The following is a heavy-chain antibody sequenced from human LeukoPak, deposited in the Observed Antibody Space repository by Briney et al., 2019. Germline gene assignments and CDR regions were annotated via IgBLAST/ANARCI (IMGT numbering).Heavy chain of an antibody. Sequence: PGRSLRLSCAASGFTFSSYGMHWVRQAPGKGLEWVAVISYDGSNKYYADSVKGRFTISRDNSKNTLYLQMNSLRAEDTAVYYCARDQGSGSSWYEVPGYWGQGTLVTVSS. D-gene: IGHD6-13*01. CDR1: GFTFSSYG. CDR2: ISYDGSNK. CDR3: ARDQGSGSSWYEVPGY. V-gene: IGHV3-33*05. J-gene: IGHJ4*02.